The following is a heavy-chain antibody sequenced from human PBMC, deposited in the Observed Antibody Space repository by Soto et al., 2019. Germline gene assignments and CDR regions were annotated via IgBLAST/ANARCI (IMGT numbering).Heavy chain of an antibody. V-gene: IGHV1-69*01. CDR2: IIPISGTA. J-gene: IGHJ6*02. CDR3: ARSQGSNTSLELYYYYYYGMDV. Sequence: QVQLVQSGAEVKKPGSSVKVSCKASGGTFSSYAISWVRQAPGQGLEWMGGIIPISGTANYAQKFQGRVTSTAEESTSTAYREVSSLRSEDTAVYYWARSQGSNTSLELYYYYYYGMDVWGQGTTVTVSS. CDR1: GGTFSSYA. D-gene: IGHD2-2*01.